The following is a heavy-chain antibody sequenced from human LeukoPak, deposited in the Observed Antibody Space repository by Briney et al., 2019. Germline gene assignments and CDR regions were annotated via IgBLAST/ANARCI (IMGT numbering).Heavy chain of an antibody. CDR1: GGSLGGHF. Sequence: SSETQSLTCSVSGGSLGGHFYNWVRQPPGKGLEWVGLTHASRSTIYNPSLKSRVSISVDTSKNQFSLTLTSVTAADTAVYFCVMGRGWQPDYWGQGILVTVSS. CDR2: THASRST. CDR3: VMGRGWQPDY. D-gene: IGHD5-24*01. V-gene: IGHV4-59*11. J-gene: IGHJ4*02.